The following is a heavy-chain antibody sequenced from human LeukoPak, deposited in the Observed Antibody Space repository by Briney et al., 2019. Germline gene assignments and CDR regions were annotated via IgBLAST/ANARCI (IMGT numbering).Heavy chain of an antibody. V-gene: IGHV1-2*02. CDR1: GYTFTAYY. Sequence: ASVKVSCKASGYTFTAYYIHWVRQAPGQGLEWMGWVNPSSGDTDYAQKFQVSVTVTRDTSINTAYMELTSLKSDDTAVYYCARGGIAARPFDYWGQGTLVTVSS. CDR2: VNPSSGDT. D-gene: IGHD6-6*01. CDR3: ARGGIAARPFDY. J-gene: IGHJ4*02.